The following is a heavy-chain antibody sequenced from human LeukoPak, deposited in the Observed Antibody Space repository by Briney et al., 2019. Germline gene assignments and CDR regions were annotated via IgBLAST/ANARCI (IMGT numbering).Heavy chain of an antibody. J-gene: IGHJ4*02. CDR3: ARSYSSSSGGLYYFDY. CDR1: GFTVSSNY. D-gene: IGHD6-6*01. Sequence: GGSLRLSCAASGFTVSSNYMSWVRQAPGKGLEWVSVIYSGGSTYYSDSVQGRFTISRDTSKNTLYLQVNSLRAEDTAVYYCARSYSSSSGGLYYFDYWGQGTLVTVSS. CDR2: IYSGGST. V-gene: IGHV3-53*01.